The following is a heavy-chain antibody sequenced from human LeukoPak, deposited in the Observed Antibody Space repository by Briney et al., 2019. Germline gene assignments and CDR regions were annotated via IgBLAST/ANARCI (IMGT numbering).Heavy chain of an antibody. CDR3: ARTNERERGGESFNI. Sequence: SETLSLTCAVSGYSIRSTNWWGWIRQPPGKGLEWIGYIYYSGSTYYTPSLKSRVTMSIDTSKNQFSLKLNSVTAVDTAVYYCARTNERERGGESFNIWGQGTMVTVSS. J-gene: IGHJ3*02. D-gene: IGHD3-16*01. CDR1: GYSIRSTNW. V-gene: IGHV4-28*01. CDR2: IYYSGST.